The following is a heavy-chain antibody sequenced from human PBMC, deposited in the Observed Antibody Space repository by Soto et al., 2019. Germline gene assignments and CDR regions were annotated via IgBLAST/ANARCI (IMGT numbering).Heavy chain of an antibody. CDR2: IYYSGST. CDR1: GGSISSFY. Sequence: TSETLSLTCTVSGGSISSFYWSWIRQAPGKVLEWIGYIYYSGSTNYNPSLTSRVTISVDTSKNQFSLKLSSVTAADTAVYYCARHRYSYGVYYFDYWGQGTLVTVSS. V-gene: IGHV4-59*08. CDR3: ARHRYSYGVYYFDY. D-gene: IGHD5-18*01. J-gene: IGHJ4*02.